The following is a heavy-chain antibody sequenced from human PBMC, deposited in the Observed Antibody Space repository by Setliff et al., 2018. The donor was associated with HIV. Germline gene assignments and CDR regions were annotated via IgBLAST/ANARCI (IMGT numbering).Heavy chain of an antibody. CDR2: IYHSATS. CDR1: GGSVSGHY. V-gene: IGHV4-59*02. D-gene: IGHD4-17*01. Sequence: SETLSLTCSVPGGSVSGHYWSLIRQPPGKGLERTAYIYHSATSNKNPSLKSRVTMSVDTSKHQFSLKVRSVTAADTAVYYCARGGGPTVVSNFAYWGQGTLVTVSS. J-gene: IGHJ4*02. CDR3: ARGGGPTVVSNFAY.